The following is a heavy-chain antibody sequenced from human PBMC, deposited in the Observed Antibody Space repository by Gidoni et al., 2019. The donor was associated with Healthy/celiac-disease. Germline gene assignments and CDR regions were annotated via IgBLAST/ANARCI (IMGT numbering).Heavy chain of an antibody. CDR3: AKVGLKGPHSSGYYYVGAFDI. Sequence: EVQLLESGGGLVQPGGSLRLSCAASGFTFSSYAMSWVRQAPGMGLEWVSAISGSGGSTYYADSVKGRFTISRDNSKNTLYLQMNSLRAEDTAVYYCAKVGLKGPHSSGYYYVGAFDIWGQGTMVTVSS. V-gene: IGHV3-23*01. CDR2: ISGSGGST. D-gene: IGHD3-22*01. CDR1: GFTFSSYA. J-gene: IGHJ3*02.